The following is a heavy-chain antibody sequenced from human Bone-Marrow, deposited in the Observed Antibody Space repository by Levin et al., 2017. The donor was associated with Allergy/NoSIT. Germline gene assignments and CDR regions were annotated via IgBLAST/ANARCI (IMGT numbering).Heavy chain of an antibody. CDR1: GGTFSSYA. V-gene: IGHV1-69*13. J-gene: IGHJ5*02. CDR2: IIPIFGTA. D-gene: IGHD3-3*01. CDR3: ARDLTPVRFLEWFPNPGGWFDP. Sequence: ASVKVSCKASGGTFSSYAISWVRQAPGQGLEWMGGIIPIFGTANYAQKFQGRVTITADESTSTAYMELSSLRSEDTAVYYCARDLTPVRFLEWFPNPGGWFDPWGQGTLVTVSS.